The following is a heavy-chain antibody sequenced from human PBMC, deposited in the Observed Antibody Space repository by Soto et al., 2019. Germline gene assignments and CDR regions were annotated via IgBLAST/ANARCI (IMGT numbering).Heavy chain of an antibody. D-gene: IGHD3-16*02. J-gene: IGHJ6*02. CDR3: ARGNGYHYYSYGMDV. CDR2: ISAYDGST. V-gene: IGHV1-18*04. Sequence: QVQLVQSGPEEKKPGASVNVSCKASGYIFTRYGISWVRQAPGQGLEWVGWISAYDGSTNYAQKLHGRLTMTIDTSTSTAFMELRSLKSDDTALYYCARGNGYHYYSYGMDVWGQGTTVTVSS. CDR1: GYIFTRYG.